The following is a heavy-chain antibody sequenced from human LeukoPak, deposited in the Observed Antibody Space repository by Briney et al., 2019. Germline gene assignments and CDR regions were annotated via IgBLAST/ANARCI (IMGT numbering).Heavy chain of an antibody. V-gene: IGHV3-21*01. D-gene: IGHD5-24*01. CDR2: ISSSSSYI. J-gene: IGHJ4*02. CDR3: ARDSTMATITPEIDY. Sequence: GGSLRLSCAASGFTFSSYSMNWVRQAPGKGLEWVSSISSSSSYIYYADSVKGRFTISRDNAKNSLYLQMNSLRAEDTVVYYCARDSTMATITPEIDYWGQGTLVTVSS. CDR1: GFTFSSYS.